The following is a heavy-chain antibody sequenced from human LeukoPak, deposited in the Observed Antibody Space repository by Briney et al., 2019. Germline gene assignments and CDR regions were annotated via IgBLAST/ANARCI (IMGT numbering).Heavy chain of an antibody. D-gene: IGHD3-3*01. CDR3: ARADDYDFWSGYPHTNP. J-gene: IGHJ5*02. V-gene: IGHV3-48*01. CDR2: ISSSSSTI. Sequence: GGSLRLSCAASGFTFSSYSMNWVRQAPGKGLEWVSYISSSSSTIYYADPVKGRFTISRDNAKNSLYLQMNSLRAEDTAVYYCARADDYDFWSGYPHTNPWGQGTLVTVSS. CDR1: GFTFSSYS.